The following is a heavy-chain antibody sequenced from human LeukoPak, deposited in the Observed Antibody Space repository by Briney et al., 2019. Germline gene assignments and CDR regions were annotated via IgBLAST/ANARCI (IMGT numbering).Heavy chain of an antibody. CDR3: ARWYSSGWAFDY. J-gene: IGHJ4*02. Sequence: SETLSLTCTVSGGTISSYYWNWIRQPPGKGLEWIGYIHYSGSTKYNPSLKSRVTISVDTSKNQFSLKLSSVTAADTAVYYCARWYSSGWAFDYWGQGTLVAVSS. D-gene: IGHD6-19*01. CDR1: GGTISSYY. V-gene: IGHV4-59*08. CDR2: IHYSGST.